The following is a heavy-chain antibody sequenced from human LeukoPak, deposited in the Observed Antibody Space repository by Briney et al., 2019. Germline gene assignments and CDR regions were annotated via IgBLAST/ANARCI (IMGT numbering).Heavy chain of an antibody. CDR3: ATSPGGILTGRGYFDL. CDR2: ISAYNGNT. V-gene: IGHV1-18*01. Sequence: GASVKVSCKASGYTFTSYGISWVRQAPGQGLEWMGWISAYNGNTNYAQKLQGRVTMTTDTSTSTAYMELSSLRSEDTAVYYCATSPGGILTGRGYFDLWGRGTLVTVSS. CDR1: GYTFTSYG. D-gene: IGHD3-9*01. J-gene: IGHJ2*01.